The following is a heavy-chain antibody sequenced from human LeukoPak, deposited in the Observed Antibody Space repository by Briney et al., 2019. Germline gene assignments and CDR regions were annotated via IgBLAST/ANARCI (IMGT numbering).Heavy chain of an antibody. J-gene: IGHJ6*03. Sequence: TGGSMRLSCAASGFVFSTYDMHWVRQAPGKGLEWVSFIGSAGDTYYPGSVKGRFTISRENAKNSLFLQMNNLRAGDTAVYYCDRGGRKWDDYYYYYMDVWGEGTTVTVSS. CDR2: IGSAGDT. CDR1: GFVFSTYD. V-gene: IGHV3-13*01. CDR3: DRGGRKWDDYYYYYMDV. D-gene: IGHD1-26*01.